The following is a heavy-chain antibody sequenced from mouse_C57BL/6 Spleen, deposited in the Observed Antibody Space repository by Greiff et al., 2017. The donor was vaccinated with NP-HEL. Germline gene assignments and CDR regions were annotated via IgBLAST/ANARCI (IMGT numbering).Heavy chain of an antibody. CDR2: IDPNSGGT. CDR1: GYTFTSYW. V-gene: IGHV1-72*01. D-gene: IGHD1-1*01. CDR3: ARHYYGSSYVATTGWFAY. J-gene: IGHJ3*01. Sequence: QVQLQQPGAELVKPGASVKLSCKASGYTFTSYWMHWVKQRPGRGLEWIGRIDPNSGGTKYNEKFKSKATLTVDKPSSTAYMQLSSLTSEDSAVYYCARHYYGSSYVATTGWFAYWGQGTLVTVSA.